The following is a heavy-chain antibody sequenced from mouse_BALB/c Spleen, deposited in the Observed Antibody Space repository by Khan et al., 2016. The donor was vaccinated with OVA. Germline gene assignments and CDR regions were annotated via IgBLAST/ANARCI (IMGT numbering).Heavy chain of an antibody. CDR3: ASHLTGSFAY. CDR1: GFSFSSYS. CDR2: ISSGGDYT. V-gene: IGHV5-6*01. D-gene: IGHD4-1*01. J-gene: IGHJ3*01. Sequence: EVQLVESGGDLVKPGGSLKLSCAASGFSFSSYSMSWVRQTPDKRLEWVATISSGGDYTYYPDIVKGRFTISRDNAKNTLYLQMRILKSEDTAMYYCASHLTGSFAYWGQGTMVTVSA.